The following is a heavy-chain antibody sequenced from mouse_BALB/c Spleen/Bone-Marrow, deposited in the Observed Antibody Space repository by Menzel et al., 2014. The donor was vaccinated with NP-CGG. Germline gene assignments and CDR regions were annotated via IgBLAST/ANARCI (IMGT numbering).Heavy chain of an antibody. V-gene: IGHV1-69*02. CDR3: ARGLYGDSVY. CDR1: GYTFTSYW. Sequence: VHLQQSGADLVKPGASVKLSCKASGYTFTSYWMHWVKQRPGQGLEWIGEIDPSDSYTNYNQKFKGKATLTVDKSSSTAYMQLSSLTSEDSAVYYCARGLYGDSVYWGQGTTLTVSS. D-gene: IGHD2-13*01. J-gene: IGHJ2*01. CDR2: IDPSDSYT.